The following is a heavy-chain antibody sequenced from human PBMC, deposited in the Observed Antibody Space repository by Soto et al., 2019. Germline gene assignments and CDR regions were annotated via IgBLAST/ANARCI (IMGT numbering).Heavy chain of an antibody. Sequence: QVQLVQSGAEVKKPGASVKVSCKASGYTFTSYGISWVRQAPGQGLEWMGWISAYNGNTNYAQKLQGRVTMTTDTTTNTAYMELRSLRSDDTAVYYCARWGAPYFGVVLSSFNWFDPWGQGTLVTVSS. CDR2: ISAYNGNT. CDR3: ARWGAPYFGVVLSSFNWFDP. D-gene: IGHD3-3*01. CDR1: GYTFTSYG. J-gene: IGHJ5*02. V-gene: IGHV1-18*01.